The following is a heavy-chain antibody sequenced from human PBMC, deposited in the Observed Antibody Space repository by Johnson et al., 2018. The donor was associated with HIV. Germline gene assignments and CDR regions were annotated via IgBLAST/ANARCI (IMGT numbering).Heavy chain of an antibody. Sequence: QVQLVESGGGVVQPGGSLRLSCAASGFTFSSYGMHWVRQAPGKGLEWVAVISYDGSSKFYADSVKGRFTISRDNSKNTLYLQMNSLTGEDTAIYYCAAGGSDCYPSHGGFGAFDVWGRGTMVTVSS. CDR2: ISYDGSSK. D-gene: IGHD2-21*01. V-gene: IGHV3-30*03. CDR1: GFTFSSYG. CDR3: AAGGSDCYPSHGGFGAFDV. J-gene: IGHJ3*01.